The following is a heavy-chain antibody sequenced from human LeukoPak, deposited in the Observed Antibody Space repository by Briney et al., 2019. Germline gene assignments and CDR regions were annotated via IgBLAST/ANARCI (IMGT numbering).Heavy chain of an antibody. D-gene: IGHD2/OR15-2a*01. CDR1: GGSISSSSYY. V-gene: IGHV4-39*01. J-gene: IGHJ4*02. CDR3: AAVGVPGIYFI. Sequence: SETLSLTCTVSGGSISSSSYYWGWIRQPPGKGLEWIGSIYYSGSTYYNPSLKSRVTISVDTSKNQFSLKLSSVTAADTAVYYCAAVGVPGIYFIWGQGTLVTVSS. CDR2: IYYSGST.